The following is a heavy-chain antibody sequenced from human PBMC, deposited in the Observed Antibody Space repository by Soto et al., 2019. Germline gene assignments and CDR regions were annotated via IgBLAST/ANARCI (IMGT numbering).Heavy chain of an antibody. V-gene: IGHV4-31*03. CDR1: GGSINSGGYC. CDR2: ISYGGST. Sequence: QVQLQESGPGLVKPSQNLSVTCTVSGGSINSGGYCWSWIRRQPGKGLDWIGCISYGGSTSYNPSLKSRVTISVDTSKNQFSLKLTSVTAADTAVYCCSRGILVWGQGALITVSS. J-gene: IGHJ4*02. D-gene: IGHD5-18*01. CDR3: SRGILV.